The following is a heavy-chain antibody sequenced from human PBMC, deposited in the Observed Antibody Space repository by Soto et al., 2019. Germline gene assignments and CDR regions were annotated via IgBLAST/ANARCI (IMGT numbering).Heavy chain of an antibody. V-gene: IGHV1-69*02. J-gene: IGHJ4*02. D-gene: IGHD3-10*01. CDR3: ARGSMVRGVIQLPFDY. Sequence: GASVKVSCKASGGTFSSYTISWVRQAPGQGLEWMGRIIPILGIANYAQKFQGRVTITADKSTSTAYMELSSLRSEDTAVYYCARGSMVRGVIQLPFDYWGQGTLVTVSS. CDR2: IIPILGIA. CDR1: GGTFSSYT.